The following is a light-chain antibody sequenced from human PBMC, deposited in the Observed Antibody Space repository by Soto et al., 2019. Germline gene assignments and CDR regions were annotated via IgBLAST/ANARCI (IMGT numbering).Light chain of an antibody. CDR3: CSYTSSSISYV. J-gene: IGLJ1*01. CDR1: SSDFGGYNY. CDR2: DVS. Sequence: QSALTQPASVSGSPGQSITISCTGTSSDFGGYNYVSWYQQHPGKAPKLMIYDVSNRPSGVSNRFSGSKSGNTASLTISGLQAQDEADYYCCSYTSSSISYVFGTGTKVTVL. V-gene: IGLV2-14*01.